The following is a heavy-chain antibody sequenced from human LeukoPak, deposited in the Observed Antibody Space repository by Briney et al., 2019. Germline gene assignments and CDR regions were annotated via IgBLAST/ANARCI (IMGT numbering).Heavy chain of an antibody. V-gene: IGHV3-23*01. D-gene: IGHD5-12*01. CDR2: ISGSGGST. Sequence: PGGSLRLSCAASGFIFSTYAMTWVRQAPGKGLEWVSTISGSGGSTYYADSAKGRFTISRDNVKNTLYLQMNSLRAEDAAVYYCANRGYSGYEASYYFDSWGQGTLVTVSS. J-gene: IGHJ4*02. CDR3: ANRGYSGYEASYYFDS. CDR1: GFIFSTYA.